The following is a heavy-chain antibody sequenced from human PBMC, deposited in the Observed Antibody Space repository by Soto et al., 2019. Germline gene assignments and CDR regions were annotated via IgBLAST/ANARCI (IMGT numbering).Heavy chain of an antibody. CDR3: ASWGFGVY. Sequence: PVESRKISGQVSVYSSTTYWIGWVRQMPGKGLEWMGIIYPGDSDTRYSPSFQGHVTISADKSTAYLQWSSLEASDTAIYFCASWGFGVYWGQGTLVTVSS. CDR1: VYSSTTYW. V-gene: IGHV5-51*01. J-gene: IGHJ4*02. D-gene: IGHD3-16*01. CDR2: IYPGDSDT.